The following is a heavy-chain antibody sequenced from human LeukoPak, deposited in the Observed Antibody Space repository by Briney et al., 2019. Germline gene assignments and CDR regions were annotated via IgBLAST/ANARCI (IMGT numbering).Heavy chain of an antibody. CDR2: ISSNGGST. CDR3: AREGLSPIFGVVTHTRGGYFDY. CDR1: GFTFSNYW. V-gene: IGHV3-64*01. Sequence: SGGSLRLSCATSGFTFSNYWMSWVRQAPGKGLEYVSAISSNGGSTYYANSVKGRFTISRDNSKNTLYLQMGSLRAEDMAVYYCAREGLSPIFGVVTHTRGGYFDYWGQGTLVTVSS. D-gene: IGHD3-3*01. J-gene: IGHJ4*02.